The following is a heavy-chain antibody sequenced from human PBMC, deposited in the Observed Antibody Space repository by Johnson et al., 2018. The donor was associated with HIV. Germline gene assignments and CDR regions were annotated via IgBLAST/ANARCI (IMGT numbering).Heavy chain of an antibody. J-gene: IGHJ3*02. CDR1: GFTFDDYG. Sequence: VQLVESGGSVVRPGGSLRLSCAASGFTFDDYGMSWVRQAPGKGLEWVSGINWNGGSTGYADSVKGRFTISRDNAKNSLYLQMNSLRAEDTGLYYCAKDIASGYTNGGTLDIWGQGTMVTVSS. V-gene: IGHV3-20*04. D-gene: IGHD6-19*01. CDR3: AKDIASGYTNGGTLDI. CDR2: INWNGGST.